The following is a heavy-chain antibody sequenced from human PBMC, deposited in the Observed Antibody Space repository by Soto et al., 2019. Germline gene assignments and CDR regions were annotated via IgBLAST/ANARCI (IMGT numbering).Heavy chain of an antibody. D-gene: IGHD2-2*01. CDR1: GASISTSSDF. CDR2: VYQSGTT. CDR3: ARQPESTSYFDY. Sequence: SETLSLTCSVSGASISTSSDFWGWIRQAPGKGLEWIGNVYQSGTTRLNPSLKSRVPIFVDRSKNQFSLELNSATAADRAVYYCARQPESTSYFDYWGQVILVTVSS. J-gene: IGHJ4*02. V-gene: IGHV4-39*01.